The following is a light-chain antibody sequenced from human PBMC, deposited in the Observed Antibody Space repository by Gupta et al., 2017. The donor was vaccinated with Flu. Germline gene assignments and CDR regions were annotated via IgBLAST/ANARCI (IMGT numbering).Light chain of an antibody. J-gene: IGLJ1*01. Sequence: QSALTQPPSVSGSPGQSVTISCTGTSRDIGNYNRVSWYQQPPGTAPKLMIYEVSTRPSGVPDRFSGSKPGTTASLTISGLQAEDEADYYCSSYTSSYTYVFGTGTKLTVL. CDR1: SRDIGNYNR. V-gene: IGLV2-18*02. CDR2: EVS. CDR3: SSYTSSYTYV.